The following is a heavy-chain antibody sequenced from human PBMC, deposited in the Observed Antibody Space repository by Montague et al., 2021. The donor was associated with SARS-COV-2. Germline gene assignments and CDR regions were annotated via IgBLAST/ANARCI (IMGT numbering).Heavy chain of an antibody. CDR3: TRGAPGY. V-gene: IGHV4-34*01. J-gene: IGHJ4*02. CDR1: GGSFSDYK. Sequence: SETLSLTCAVYGGSFSDYKWTWIRQSPGKGLEWLGQNSHSGSANYNPSLKSRVTISVDTAKNQFSLKLTSVNAADTAVYYCTRGAPGYWGQGTLVTVSS. CDR2: NSHSGSA.